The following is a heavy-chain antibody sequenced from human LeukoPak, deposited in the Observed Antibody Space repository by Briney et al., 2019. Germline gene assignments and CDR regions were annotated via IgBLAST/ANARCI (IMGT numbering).Heavy chain of an antibody. CDR3: ATDRGWRTSGYYLYYFEY. D-gene: IGHD3-3*01. J-gene: IGHJ4*02. V-gene: IGHV3-7*01. Sequence: GWSLRLSCAAAGFIFTNYCMSWGREAPGKGLGWVASRKHDGSEKYYVDSVRGRSTISRDNTMNSLYLQMSSLRAEDTAVYSCATDRGWRTSGYYLYYFEYWGQGTLVTYSS. CDR1: GFIFTNYC. CDR2: RKHDGSEK.